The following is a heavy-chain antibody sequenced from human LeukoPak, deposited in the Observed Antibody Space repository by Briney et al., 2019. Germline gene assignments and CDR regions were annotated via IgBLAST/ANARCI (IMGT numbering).Heavy chain of an antibody. CDR1: GFTVSSNY. V-gene: IGHV3-23*01. CDR3: AKDSGSYHSIDY. D-gene: IGHD1-26*01. Sequence: PGGSLRLSCAASGFTVSSNYMNWVRQAPGKGLEWVSILVGSGGVTYYADSVKGRFTISRDNSKNTLYLQMNSLRTEDTAVYYCAKDSGSYHSIDYWGQGTLVTVSS. J-gene: IGHJ4*02. CDR2: LVGSGGVT.